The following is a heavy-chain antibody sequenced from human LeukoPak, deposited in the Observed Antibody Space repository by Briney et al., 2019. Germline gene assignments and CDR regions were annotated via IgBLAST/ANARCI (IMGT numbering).Heavy chain of an antibody. J-gene: IGHJ4*02. D-gene: IGHD4-17*01. CDR2: IRYDGSNK. CDR3: AKAPIYYGDNDDY. V-gene: IGHV3-30*02. CDR1: GFTFSSYA. Sequence: GGSLRLSCAASGFTFSSYAMSWVRQAPGKGLEWVAFIRYDGSNKYYADSVKGRFTISRDNSKNTLYLQMNSLRAEDTAVYYCAKAPIYYGDNDDYWGQGTLVTVSS.